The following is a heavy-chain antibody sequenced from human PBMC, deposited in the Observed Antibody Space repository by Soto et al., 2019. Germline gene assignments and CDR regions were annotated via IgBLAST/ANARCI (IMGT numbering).Heavy chain of an antibody. Sequence: GGSLSLPCSASGFAFSTYAIHWVRQTPGKGLEDVSAIAPQGGSTYYADSVKGRFSISRDDSNTTVFLQMSSLRPDDTAVYYCVNMLSARGGFDLWGQGTLVTVSS. V-gene: IGHV3-64D*06. CDR1: GFAFSTYA. D-gene: IGHD3-10*01. CDR3: VNMLSARGGFDL. CDR2: IAPQGGST. J-gene: IGHJ4*02.